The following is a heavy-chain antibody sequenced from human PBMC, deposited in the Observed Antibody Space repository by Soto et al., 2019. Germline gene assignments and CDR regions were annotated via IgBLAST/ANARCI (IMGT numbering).Heavy chain of an antibody. Sequence: PSETLSLTCTVSGGSISSYYWGWIRQPPGKGLEWMGYVYHNGNTRYNPSLKSRVSISIDTSKNQFSLKLNSVTAADTAFYYCARDPSSSIAARAGFFDPWGQGMLVTVSS. CDR2: VYHNGNT. CDR1: GGSISSYY. J-gene: IGHJ5*02. V-gene: IGHV4-59*12. D-gene: IGHD6-6*01. CDR3: ARDPSSSIAARAGFFDP.